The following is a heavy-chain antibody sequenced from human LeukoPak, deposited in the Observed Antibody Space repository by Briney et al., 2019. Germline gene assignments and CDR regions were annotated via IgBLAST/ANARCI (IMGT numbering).Heavy chain of an antibody. D-gene: IGHD2-21*02. J-gene: IGHJ3*02. V-gene: IGHV1-2*02. CDR1: GYTFTGHY. CDR2: INPNSGGT. Sequence: GASVKVSCKASGYTFTGHYMHWVRQAPGQGLEWMGWINPNSGGTNYAQKFQGRVTMTRDTSISTAYMELSSLRSEDMAVYYCARAQRRHIVVVTAMGAFDIWGQGTMVTVSS. CDR3: ARAQRRHIVVVTAMGAFDI.